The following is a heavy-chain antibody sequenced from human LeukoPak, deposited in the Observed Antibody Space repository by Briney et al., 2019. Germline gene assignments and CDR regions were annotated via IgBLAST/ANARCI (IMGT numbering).Heavy chain of an antibody. V-gene: IGHV4-34*01. CDR2: INHSGST. D-gene: IGHD2-15*01. CDR3: ARGYCSGGSCYKRLTPTPYYPY. J-gene: IGHJ4*02. Sequence: SETLSLTCAVYGGSFSGYYCSWIRQPPGKGLEWIGEINHSGSTNYNPSLKSRVTISVDTSKNQFSLKLSSVTAADTAVYYCARGYCSGGSCYKRLTPTPYYPYWGQGTLVTVSS. CDR1: GGSFSGYY.